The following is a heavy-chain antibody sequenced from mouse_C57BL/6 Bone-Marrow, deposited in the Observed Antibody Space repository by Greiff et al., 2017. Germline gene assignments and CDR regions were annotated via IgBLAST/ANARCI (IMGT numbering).Heavy chain of an antibody. V-gene: IGHV5-6*02. Sequence: DVMLVESGGDLVKPGGSLKLSCAASGFTFSSYGMSWVRQTPDKRLEWVATISSGGSYTYYPDSVKGRFTISRDKAKNTLYLQRSILKSEDTAMYYCARRGGLDYAMDYWGQGTAVTGSS. CDR3: ARRGGLDYAMDY. CDR2: ISSGGSYT. CDR1: GFTFSSYG. J-gene: IGHJ4*01.